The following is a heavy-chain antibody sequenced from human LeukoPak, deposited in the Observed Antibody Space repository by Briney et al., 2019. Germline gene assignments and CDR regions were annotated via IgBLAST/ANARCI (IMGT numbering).Heavy chain of an antibody. CDR1: GFTFSDYY. V-gene: IGHV3-11*04. CDR2: ISSSGSTI. D-gene: IGHD3-22*01. Sequence: GGSLRLSCAASGFTFSDYYMSWIRQAPGKGLEWVSYISSSGSTIYYADSVKGRFTISRDNSKNTLYLQMNSLRAEDTAVYYCAKDPYYYDSSGYYSSDYWGQGTLVTVSS. J-gene: IGHJ4*02. CDR3: AKDPYYYDSSGYYSSDY.